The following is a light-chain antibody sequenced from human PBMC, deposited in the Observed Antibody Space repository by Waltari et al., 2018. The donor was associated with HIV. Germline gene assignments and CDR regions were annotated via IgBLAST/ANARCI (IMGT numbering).Light chain of an antibody. Sequence: SSQLTQDPAVSVALGQTVTITCQGDSLRSYYASWYQVRPGQAPLLVFFGQNNRPSGVPDRFSGSSSGKRASLIISGAQAEDEADYYCNSRDITTDHVLFGAGTKVTVL. CDR3: NSRDITTDHVL. CDR2: GQN. J-gene: IGLJ2*01. V-gene: IGLV3-19*01. CDR1: SLRSYY.